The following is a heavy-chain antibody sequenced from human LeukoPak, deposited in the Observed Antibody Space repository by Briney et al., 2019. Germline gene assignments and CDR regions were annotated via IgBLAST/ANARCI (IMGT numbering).Heavy chain of an antibody. CDR1: GFSFSGHW. J-gene: IGHJ4*02. V-gene: IGHV3-74*01. D-gene: IGHD3-10*01. CDR2: ISPTGSTT. Sequence: PGGSLRLSCTASGFSFSGHWMHWARQLPGKGLVWVLRISPTGSTTSYVDSVKGRFTISRDNAKNSVFLQMSSLRAEDTAVYYCATGLWTYGNWGQGTLVTVSS. CDR3: ATGLWTYGN.